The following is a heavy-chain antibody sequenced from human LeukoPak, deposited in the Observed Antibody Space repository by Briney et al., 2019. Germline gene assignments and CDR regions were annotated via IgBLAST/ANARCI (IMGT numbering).Heavy chain of an antibody. CDR1: GGSISDFY. V-gene: IGHV4-34*01. CDR2: INHSGST. D-gene: IGHD1-26*01. J-gene: IGHJ4*02. Sequence: SETLSLTCTVSGGSISDFYWGWIRQPPGKGLEWIGEINHSGSTNYNPSLKSRVTISVDTSKNQFSLKLSSVTAADTAVYYCARTYSGSYYARYYFDYWGQGTLVTVSS. CDR3: ARTYSGSYYARYYFDY.